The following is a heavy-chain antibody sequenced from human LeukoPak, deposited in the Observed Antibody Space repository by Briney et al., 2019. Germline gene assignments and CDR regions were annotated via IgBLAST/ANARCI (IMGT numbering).Heavy chain of an antibody. J-gene: IGHJ6*02. V-gene: IGHV7-4-1*02. CDR3: ARESYSNYYYYGMDV. D-gene: IGHD4-11*01. CDR2: INTNTGNP. CDR1: GYTLSNYA. Sequence: ASVKVSCKASGYTLSNYAMNWVRQAPGQGLEWMGWINTNTGNPTYAQGFTGRFVFSLDTSVSTAYLQISSLKAEDTAVYYCARESYSNYYYYGMDVWGPGTTVTVSS.